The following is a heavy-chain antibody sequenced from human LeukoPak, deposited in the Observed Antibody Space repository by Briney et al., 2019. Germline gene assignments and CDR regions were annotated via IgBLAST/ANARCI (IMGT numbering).Heavy chain of an antibody. J-gene: IGHJ6*02. V-gene: IGHV3-11*01. CDR2: IGASGSTI. CDR3: AKDLRAWYYDPNGNYFSYGMDV. CDR1: GFTFRKHY. Sequence: GGSLRLSCAASGFTFRKHYMSWIRQAPGKGLEWVAYIGASGSTIYYRDSVKGRFTISRDNTKNLVYLQMNSLRAEDTAVYYCAKDLRAWYYDPNGNYFSYGMDVWGQGTTVAVSS. D-gene: IGHD3-22*01.